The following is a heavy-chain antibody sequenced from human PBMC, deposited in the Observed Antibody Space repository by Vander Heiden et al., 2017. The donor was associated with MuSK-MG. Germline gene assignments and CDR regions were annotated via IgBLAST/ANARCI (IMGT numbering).Heavy chain of an antibody. J-gene: IGHJ3*02. V-gene: IGHV3-30*03. CDR3: AAGVGMGAPTGDVGAFDI. CDR1: GSTFSSHG. D-gene: IGHD1-26*01. CDR2: ISYDGSNK. Sequence: QVQLVESGGGVVQPGRSLRLSFAASGSTFSSHGMHWVRQAPGKGLEWVAVISYDGSNKYYADSVKGRFTISRDNSKNTLYLQMNSLRAEDTAVYYCAAGVGMGAPTGDVGAFDIWGQGTMVTVSS.